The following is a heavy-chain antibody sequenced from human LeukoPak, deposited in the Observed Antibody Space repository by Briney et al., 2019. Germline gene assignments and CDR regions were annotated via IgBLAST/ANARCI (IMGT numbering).Heavy chain of an antibody. CDR1: GFTFSRCG. Sequence: LPGGSLRLSCAASGFTFSRCGVYWVRQAPGKGLEWVSAISGSGGSTYYADSVKGRFTISRDNSKNTLYLQMNSLGAEDTAVYYCAKDPPSWNVWFDPWGQGTLVTVSS. CDR3: AKDPPSWNVWFDP. V-gene: IGHV3-23*01. J-gene: IGHJ5*02. D-gene: IGHD1-1*01. CDR2: ISGSGGST.